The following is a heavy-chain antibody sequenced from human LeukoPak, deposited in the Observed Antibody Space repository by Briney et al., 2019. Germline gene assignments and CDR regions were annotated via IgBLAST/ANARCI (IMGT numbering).Heavy chain of an antibody. CDR3: TGGSGYYDAFDI. D-gene: IGHD3-22*01. Sequence: PSETLSLTCTVSGGSISSSSYYCGWLRHPPWKGLEWIGSIHFGGSTYYDPSLKRRLTISVDTSKNHFSLRLSSVTAADTAVYYCTGGSGYYDAFDIWGQGTMVTVSS. CDR2: IHFGGST. V-gene: IGHV4-39*02. J-gene: IGHJ3*02. CDR1: GGSISSSSYY.